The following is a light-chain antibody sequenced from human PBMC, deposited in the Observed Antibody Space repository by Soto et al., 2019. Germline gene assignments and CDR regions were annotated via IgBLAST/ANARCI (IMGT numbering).Light chain of an antibody. Sequence: QSVLTQPPSASGSPGQSVTISCTGTSSDVNGYNYVSWYQQHPGKAPKLMIYDVSQRPSGVPDRFSGSKSGNTASLTVSGLQAEDEADYYCSSYAGAHIVFGTGTKVTVL. CDR3: SSYAGAHIV. CDR1: SSDVNGYNY. V-gene: IGLV2-8*01. CDR2: DVS. J-gene: IGLJ1*01.